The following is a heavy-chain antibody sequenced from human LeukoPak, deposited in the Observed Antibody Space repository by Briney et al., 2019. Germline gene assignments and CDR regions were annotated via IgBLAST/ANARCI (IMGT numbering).Heavy chain of an antibody. D-gene: IGHD6-13*01. Sequence: GGSLRLSCAASGFTFDDYAMHWVRQAPGKGLEWVSGISWNSGSIGYADSVKGRFTISRDNAKNSLYPQMNSLRAEDTALYYCAKDSGSSWYESNWFDPWGQGTLVTVSS. V-gene: IGHV3-9*01. CDR3: AKDSGSSWYESNWFDP. J-gene: IGHJ5*02. CDR1: GFTFDDYA. CDR2: ISWNSGSI.